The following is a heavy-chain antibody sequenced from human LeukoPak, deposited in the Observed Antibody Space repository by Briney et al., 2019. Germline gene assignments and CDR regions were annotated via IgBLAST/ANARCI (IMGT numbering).Heavy chain of an antibody. CDR1: GYKFTGFY. J-gene: IGHJ4*02. CDR3: ARALVVVPAAMPFDY. V-gene: IGHV1-2*02. CDR2: INPNSGGT. D-gene: IGHD2-2*01. Sequence: ASVKVSCKAPGYKFTGFYIHWVRQAPGQGLEWMGWINPNSGGTKYAQKFQGRVTMTRDTSTSTVYMELSSLRSEDTAVYYCARALVVVPAAMPFDYWGQGTLVTVSS.